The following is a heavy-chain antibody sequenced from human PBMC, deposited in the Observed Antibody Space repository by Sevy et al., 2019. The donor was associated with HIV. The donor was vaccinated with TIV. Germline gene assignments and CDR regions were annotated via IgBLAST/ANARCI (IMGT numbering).Heavy chain of an antibody. D-gene: IGHD3-10*01. J-gene: IGHJ4*02. CDR2: ISYDGSNK. V-gene: IGHV3-30*18. Sequence: GSLRLSCAASGFTFISYGMHWVRQAPGKGLEWVAVISYDGSNKYYADSVKGRFTISRDNSKNTLYLQVNSLREEDTAVYYCAKDAYGSGSSHGDYWGQGTLVTVSS. CDR3: AKDAYGSGSSHGDY. CDR1: GFTFISYG.